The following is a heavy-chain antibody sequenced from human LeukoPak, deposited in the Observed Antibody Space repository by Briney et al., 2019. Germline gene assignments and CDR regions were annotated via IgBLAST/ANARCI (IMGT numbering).Heavy chain of an antibody. V-gene: IGHV3-23*01. D-gene: IGHD1-26*01. Sequence: PGGSLRLSCAASGFTFSSYAMSWVRQAPGKGLEWVSAISGSGGSTYYADSVKGRFTISRDNSKNTLFLQMDSLRAEDTAVYYCAKTQWKVGATDYFDYWGHGILVTVSS. CDR1: GFTFSSYA. CDR2: ISGSGGST. J-gene: IGHJ4*01. CDR3: AKTQWKVGATDYFDY.